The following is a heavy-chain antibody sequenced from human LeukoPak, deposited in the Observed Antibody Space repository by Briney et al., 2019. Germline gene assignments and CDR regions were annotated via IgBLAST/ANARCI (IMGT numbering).Heavy chain of an antibody. Sequence: GGSLRLSCAASGFTFNNYGMHWVRQAPGKGLEWVAMISYDGSNTYYADSVKGRFTISRDNSKNTLYLQMNSLRAEDTAVYYCARDRPYYDSSGPSRFDYWGQGTLVTVSS. CDR1: GFTFNNYG. V-gene: IGHV3-30*03. CDR3: ARDRPYYDSSGPSRFDY. D-gene: IGHD3-22*01. CDR2: ISYDGSNT. J-gene: IGHJ4*02.